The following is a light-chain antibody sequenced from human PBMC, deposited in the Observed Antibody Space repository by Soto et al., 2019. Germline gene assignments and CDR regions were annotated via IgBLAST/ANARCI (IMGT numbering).Light chain of an antibody. CDR1: QDISNF. CDR3: EKYQSAASPT. CDR2: AAS. J-gene: IGKJ4*01. Sequence: DIQMTQSPSSLSASVGDRVTITCRASQDISNFLAWYQHKPGKVPKLLIYAASTLQSGVPSRFSGSGSGTDFTLSDSSPQPEDVAAYYYEKYQSAASPTCGGGTKV. V-gene: IGKV1-27*01.